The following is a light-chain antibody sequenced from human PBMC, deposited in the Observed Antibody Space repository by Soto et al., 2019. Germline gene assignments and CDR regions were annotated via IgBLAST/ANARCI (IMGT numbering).Light chain of an antibody. Sequence: IQMTQSPSTLSASTGDRVTITCRASQSISSSLAWYQQKPGTAPKLLIHAASTSQSGVPSRFSGSGSGTDFTLTISCLQSEDFATYYCQQYYSYPLTFGGGTKVDI. J-gene: IGKJ4*01. CDR1: QSISSS. CDR2: AAS. V-gene: IGKV1-8*01. CDR3: QQYYSYPLT.